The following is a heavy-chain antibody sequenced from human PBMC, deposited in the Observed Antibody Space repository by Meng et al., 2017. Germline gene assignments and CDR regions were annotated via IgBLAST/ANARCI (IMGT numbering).Heavy chain of an antibody. CDR2: IGYDGSNK. D-gene: IGHD3-16*01. V-gene: IGHV3-33*01. CDR1: GFTFSSYG. CDR3: ARGMITFGGVILPVVADYGMDV. Sequence: GESLKISCAASGFTFSSYGMHWVRQAPGKGLEWVAVIGYDGSNKYYADSVKGRFTISRDNSKNTLYLQMNSMRDEDTAVYYCARGMITFGGVILPVVADYGMDVWGQGTTVTVSS. J-gene: IGHJ6*02.